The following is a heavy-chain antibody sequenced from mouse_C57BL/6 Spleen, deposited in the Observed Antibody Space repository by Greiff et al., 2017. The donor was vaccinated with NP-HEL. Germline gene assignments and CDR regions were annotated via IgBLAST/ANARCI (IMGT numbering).Heavy chain of an antibody. CDR3: ARGPPYYYGSSYEGYFDV. CDR2: ISYDGSN. Sequence: EVQLVESGPGLVKPSQSLSLTCSVTGYSITSGYYWNWIRQFPGNKLEWMGYISYDGSNNYNPSLKNRISITRDTSKNQFFLKLNSVTTEDTATYYCARGPPYYYGSSYEGYFDVWGTGTTVTVSS. V-gene: IGHV3-6*01. CDR1: GYSITSGYY. D-gene: IGHD1-1*01. J-gene: IGHJ1*03.